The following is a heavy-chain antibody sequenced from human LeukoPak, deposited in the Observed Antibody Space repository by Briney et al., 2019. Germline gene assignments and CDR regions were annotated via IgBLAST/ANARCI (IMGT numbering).Heavy chain of an antibody. V-gene: IGHV3-74*01. CDR1: GFTFSSNW. J-gene: IGHJ4*02. D-gene: IGHD4-17*01. CDR3: AKVPTTTRPKYYFDY. Sequence: GGSLRLSCAASGFTFSSNWMHWVRQAPGKGLVWVSRINEDGSTTNYADSVKGRSTIFRDNAKNTLYLRMNSLRAEDTAVYYCAKVPTTTRPKYYFDYWGQGTLVTVSS. CDR2: INEDGSTT.